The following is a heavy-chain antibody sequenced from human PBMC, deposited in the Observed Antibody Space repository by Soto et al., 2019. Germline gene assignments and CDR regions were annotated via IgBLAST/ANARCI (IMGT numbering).Heavy chain of an antibody. Sequence: GRSLRLSCPASGFSFSNYGVPWVRQAPGKGLVWVSRINSDGSTTTYADSVRGRFTISRDNAKNTLYLQMNSLRYDDTAVYYCTIDLTGRQDYWGQGALVTVSS. D-gene: IGHD1-20*01. CDR2: INSDGSTT. V-gene: IGHV3-74*01. CDR3: TIDLTGRQDY. J-gene: IGHJ4*01. CDR1: GFSFSNYG.